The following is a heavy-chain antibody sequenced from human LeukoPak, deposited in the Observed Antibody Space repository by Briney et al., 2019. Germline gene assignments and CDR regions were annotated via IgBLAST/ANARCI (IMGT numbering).Heavy chain of an antibody. Sequence: ASVEVSCKASGYTFTSYGISWVRQAPGQGLEWMGWISAYNGNTNYAQKLQGRVTMTTDTSTSTAYMELRSLRSDDTAVYYCARSLKRYYYDSSGFDYWGQGTLVTVSS. V-gene: IGHV1-18*01. J-gene: IGHJ4*02. CDR1: GYTFTSYG. CDR3: ARSLKRYYYDSSGFDY. D-gene: IGHD3-22*01. CDR2: ISAYNGNT.